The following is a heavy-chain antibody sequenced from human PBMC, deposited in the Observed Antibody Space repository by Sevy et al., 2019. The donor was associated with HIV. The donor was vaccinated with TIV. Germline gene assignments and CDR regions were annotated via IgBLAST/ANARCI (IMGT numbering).Heavy chain of an antibody. Sequence: GESLKISCKGSGYSFTSYWIGWVRQMPGKGLEWMGIIYPGDSDTRYSPSFQGQVTISADKSISTAYLQWSSPKASDTAMYYCARHWPGEDIVVEVAALAFDMWGQGTMVTVSS. CDR2: IYPGDSDT. J-gene: IGHJ3*02. D-gene: IGHD2-15*01. CDR3: ARHWPGEDIVVEVAALAFDM. CDR1: GYSFTSYW. V-gene: IGHV5-51*01.